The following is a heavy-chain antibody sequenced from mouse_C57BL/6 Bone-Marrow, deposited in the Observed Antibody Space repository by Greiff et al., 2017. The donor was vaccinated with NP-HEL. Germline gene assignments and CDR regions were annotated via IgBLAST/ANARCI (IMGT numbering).Heavy chain of an antibody. V-gene: IGHV1-19*01. Sequence: EVKLQESGPVLVKPGASVKMSCKASGYTFTDYYMNWVKQSHGKSLEWIGVINPYNGGTSYNQKFKGKATLTVDKSSSTAYMELNSLTSEDSAVYYCARWYYYGSSPAWFAYWGQGTLVTVSA. D-gene: IGHD1-1*01. CDR1: GYTFTDYY. CDR2: INPYNGGT. CDR3: ARWYYYGSSPAWFAY. J-gene: IGHJ3*01.